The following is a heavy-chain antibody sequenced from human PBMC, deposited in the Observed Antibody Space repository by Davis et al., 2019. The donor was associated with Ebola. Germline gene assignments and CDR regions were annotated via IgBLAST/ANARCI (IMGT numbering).Heavy chain of an antibody. J-gene: IGHJ6*02. D-gene: IGHD2-15*01. CDR1: GGSFSGYY. V-gene: IGHV4-34*01. Sequence: MPSETLSLTCAVYGGSFSGYYWSWIRQPPGKGLEWIGAINHSGSTNYNPSLKSRVTISVDTSKNQFSLKLSSVTAADTAVYYCVAAVNYYYGMDVWGQGATVTVSS. CDR2: INHSGST. CDR3: VAAVNYYYGMDV.